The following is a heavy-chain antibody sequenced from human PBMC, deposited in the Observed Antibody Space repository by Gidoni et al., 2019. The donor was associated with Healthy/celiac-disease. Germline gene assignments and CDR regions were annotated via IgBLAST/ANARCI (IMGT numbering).Heavy chain of an antibody. V-gene: IGHV1-8*01. J-gene: IGHJ6*03. Sequence: QVQLVQSGAEVKKPGASVKVSCKASGYTLTSYDINWVRQATGQGLEWMGWMNPNSGNTGYAQKFQGRVTMTRNTSISTAYMELSSLRSEDTAVYYCARGLYFDWRYYYYMDVWGKGTTVTVSS. CDR2: MNPNSGNT. CDR3: ARGLYFDWRYYYYMDV. CDR1: GYTLTSYD. D-gene: IGHD3-9*01.